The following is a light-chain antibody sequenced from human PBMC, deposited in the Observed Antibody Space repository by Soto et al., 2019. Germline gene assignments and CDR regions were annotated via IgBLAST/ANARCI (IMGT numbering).Light chain of an antibody. Sequence: DIQMTQSPSTLSGSVGDRVTITCRASQSINTWLAWYQQKPGKAPKVLIYKASSLESGVPSRFSGSGSGIEFTLTISSLQPDDSATYYCQQYNSYSLTFGGGTKVDI. CDR2: KAS. V-gene: IGKV1-5*03. J-gene: IGKJ4*01. CDR3: QQYNSYSLT. CDR1: QSINTW.